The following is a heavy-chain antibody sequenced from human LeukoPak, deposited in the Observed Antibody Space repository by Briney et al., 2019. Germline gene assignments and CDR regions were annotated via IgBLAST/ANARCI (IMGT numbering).Heavy chain of an antibody. D-gene: IGHD6-19*01. CDR1: GFTVRSNY. J-gene: IGHJ4*02. Sequence: PGGSLRLSCAASGFTVRSNYMSWVRQAPGKGLEWVSVLYGGGSTYYADSVKGRFTISRDNSKNTLYLQMNSLRGEDTAVYYCARGGTPGYSTGWIDYWGQGTLVTVSS. CDR2: LYGGGST. V-gene: IGHV3-53*05. CDR3: ARGGTPGYSTGWIDY.